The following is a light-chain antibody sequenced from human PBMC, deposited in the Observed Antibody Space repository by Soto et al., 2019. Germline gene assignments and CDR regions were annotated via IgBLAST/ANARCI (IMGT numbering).Light chain of an antibody. J-gene: IGLJ2*01. CDR3: SSYTNTNNVV. V-gene: IGLV2-14*03. Sequence: QSALTQVASVSGSPGQSITISCTGTSSDVGGYDYVSWYQQHPGKAPKLMIYNVNYRPSGVSNRFSGSKSGNTASLTISGLQAEDEANYYCSSYTNTNNVVFGGGTQLTVL. CDR1: SSDVGGYDY. CDR2: NVN.